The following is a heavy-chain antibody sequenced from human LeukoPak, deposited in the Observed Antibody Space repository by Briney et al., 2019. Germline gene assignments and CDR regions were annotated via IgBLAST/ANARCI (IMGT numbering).Heavy chain of an antibody. J-gene: IGHJ6*03. CDR1: GYAFTVYS. CDR3: ARSKRVVVRAVHDYYDYMDV. V-gene: IGHV1-2*06. D-gene: IGHD2-2*01. Sequence: ASVKVSCTASGYAFTVYSMRWVRQAPGQGLEWMGRINPNSGATKYAPKFQAKVTMTRDTSITTAYMTLSRLRSDDAALSCCARSKRVVVRAVHDYYDYMDVWGKGTTVTVSS. CDR2: INPNSGAT.